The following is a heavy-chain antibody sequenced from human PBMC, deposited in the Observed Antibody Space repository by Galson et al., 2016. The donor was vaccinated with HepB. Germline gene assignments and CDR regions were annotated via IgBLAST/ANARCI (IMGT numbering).Heavy chain of an antibody. CDR1: GGSISGYY. CDR2: IYYSGST. V-gene: IGHV4-59*01. CDR3: AREPGYSSSGYYGMDV. D-gene: IGHD6-13*01. J-gene: IGHJ6*02. Sequence: SETLSLTCTVSGGSISGYYWSWIRQPPGKGLEWIGYIYYSGSTNYNPSLKSRVTISVDTSKNQFSLKLSSVTAADTAVYYCAREPGYSSSGYYGMDVWGQGTTVTVSS.